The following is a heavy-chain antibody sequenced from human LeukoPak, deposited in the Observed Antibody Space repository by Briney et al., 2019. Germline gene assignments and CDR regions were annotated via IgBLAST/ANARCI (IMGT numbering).Heavy chain of an antibody. V-gene: IGHV3-23*01. J-gene: IGHJ4*02. Sequence: GGSLRLSCAASGFVFSSHGMNWVRQAPGKGLEWVSGISPSGDATFYADSVKGRFTISRDNSKNTLYLQMNGLRAEDTAVYYCAKRVSSSGYYCAIDYWGQGTLVTVSS. CDR2: ISPSGDAT. CDR3: AKRVSSSGYYCAIDY. CDR1: GFVFSSHG. D-gene: IGHD3-22*01.